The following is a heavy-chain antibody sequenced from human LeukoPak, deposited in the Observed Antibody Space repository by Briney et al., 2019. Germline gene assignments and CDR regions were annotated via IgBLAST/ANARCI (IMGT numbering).Heavy chain of an antibody. V-gene: IGHV1-8*03. CDR3: ARDKVTMVRGVLQPFDY. CDR1: GFTFTGYY. Sequence: GASVKVSCKASGFTFTGYYMHWVRQATGQGLEWMGWMNPNSGNTGYAQKFQGRVTITRNTSVSTAYMELRSLRSDDTAVYYCARDKVTMVRGVLQPFDYWGQGTLVTVSS. J-gene: IGHJ4*02. D-gene: IGHD3-10*01. CDR2: MNPNSGNT.